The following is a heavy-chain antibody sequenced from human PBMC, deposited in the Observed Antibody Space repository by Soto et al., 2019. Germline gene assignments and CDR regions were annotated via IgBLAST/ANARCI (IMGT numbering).Heavy chain of an antibody. CDR1: GGSISSSSYY. CDR2: IYYSGST. Sequence: SETLSLTCTVPGGSISSSSYYWGWIRQPPGKGLEWIGSIYYSGSTYYNPSLKSRVTISVDTSKKQFTLKLSSVTAADTAVYYCARPSEYCSGGSCYSDWGQG. D-gene: IGHD2-15*01. V-gene: IGHV4-39*01. J-gene: IGHJ1*01. CDR3: ARPSEYCSGGSCYSD.